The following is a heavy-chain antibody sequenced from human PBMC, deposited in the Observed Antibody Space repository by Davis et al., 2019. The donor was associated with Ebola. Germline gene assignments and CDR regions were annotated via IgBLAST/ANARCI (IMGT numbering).Heavy chain of an antibody. J-gene: IGHJ4*02. CDR3: ATRPRSETYFGVFDF. Sequence: MPSETLSLTCTVSGDSTSGRHWSWLRQSPGRTLEWIGYIFYTGNTNYNPSFQSRVTISLDPSKNQISLKLSSVTAADPAVYYCATRPRSETYFGVFDFWSQGTLVTVSS. CDR2: IFYTGNT. D-gene: IGHD3-10*01. V-gene: IGHV4-59*11. CDR1: GDSTSGRH.